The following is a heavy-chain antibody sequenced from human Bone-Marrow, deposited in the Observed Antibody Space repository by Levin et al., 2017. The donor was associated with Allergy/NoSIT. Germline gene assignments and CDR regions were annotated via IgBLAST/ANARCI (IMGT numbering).Heavy chain of an antibody. V-gene: IGHV4-39*01. CDR1: GGSISSSSYH. CDR2: MYYSGST. J-gene: IGHJ5*02. Sequence: SETLSLTCTVSGGSISSSSYHWGWIRQPPGKGLEWIGSMYYSGSTYYNPSLKSRVTISVDTSKNQFSLRLNSVTAADTAVYYCARGIAVAGTGWFDPWGQGTLVTVSS. CDR3: ARGIAVAGTGWFDP. D-gene: IGHD6-19*01.